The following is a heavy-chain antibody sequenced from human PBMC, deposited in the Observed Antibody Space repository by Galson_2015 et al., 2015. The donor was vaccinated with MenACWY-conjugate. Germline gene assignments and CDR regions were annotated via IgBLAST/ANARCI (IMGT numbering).Heavy chain of an antibody. J-gene: IGHJ4*02. CDR3: AKVIYGARYYFEH. V-gene: IGHV3-23*01. CDR2: VGRGGGST. CDR1: GFDFGDYA. D-gene: IGHD3/OR15-3a*01. Sequence: SLRLSCAASGFDFGDYAMSWVRQAPGKGLQWVAGVGRGGGSTYYTDPVRGRFTISRDNSKNTLDLQMDCLRVEDTAVYYCAKVIYGARYYFEHWGQGSLVIVTS.